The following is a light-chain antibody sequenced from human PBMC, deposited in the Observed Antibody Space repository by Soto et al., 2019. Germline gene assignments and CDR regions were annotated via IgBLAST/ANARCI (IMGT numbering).Light chain of an antibody. V-gene: IGKV3-20*01. J-gene: IGKJ2*01. CDR2: GAS. Sequence: IVLTQSPGTLSLSPGERTTLSCRASQSVSSTYIAWYQQNPGQAPRLLIYGASSRATGIPDRFSGSGSGTDFTLTISRLEPEDFAVYFCQQYGRSPPFTFGQGTK. CDR1: QSVSSTY. CDR3: QQYGRSPPFT.